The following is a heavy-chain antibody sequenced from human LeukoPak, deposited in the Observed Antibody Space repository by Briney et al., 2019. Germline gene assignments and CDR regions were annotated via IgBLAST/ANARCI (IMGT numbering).Heavy chain of an antibody. CDR3: ARAVPVIRPGGFDP. V-gene: IGHV1-2*02. CDR2: INPNSGGP. D-gene: IGHD3-16*02. J-gene: IGHJ5*02. CDR1: GYTFTGYY. Sequence: ASVKVSCKASGYTFTGYYMHWVGQAPGQGLEGMGWINPNSGGPNYAQKFQGRVTMTRDTTISTAYMRSRRLRSADTAVYYCARAVPVIRPGGFDPWGQGTLVTVSS.